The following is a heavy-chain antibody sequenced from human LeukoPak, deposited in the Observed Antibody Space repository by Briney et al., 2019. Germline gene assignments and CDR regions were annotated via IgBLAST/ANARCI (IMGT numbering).Heavy chain of an antibody. CDR1: GGSISSYY. J-gene: IGHJ3*02. CDR2: ICYSGST. CDR3: ARDPGAADAFDI. V-gene: IGHV4-59*01. D-gene: IGHD2-8*02. Sequence: SETLSLTCTVSGGSISSYYWSWIRQPPGKGLEWIGYICYSGSTNYNPSLKSRVTISVDTSKNQFSLKLSSVTAADTAVYYCARDPGAADAFDIWGQGTMVTVSS.